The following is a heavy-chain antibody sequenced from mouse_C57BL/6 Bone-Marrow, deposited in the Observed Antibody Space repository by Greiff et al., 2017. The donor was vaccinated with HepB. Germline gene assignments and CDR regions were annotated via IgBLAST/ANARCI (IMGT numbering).Heavy chain of an antibody. V-gene: IGHV10-1*01. D-gene: IGHD1-1*01. Sequence: EVQLVESGGGLVQPKGSLKLSCAASGFSFNTYAMNWVRQAPGKGLEWVARIRSKSNNYATYYADSVKDRFTISRDDSESMLYLQMNNLKTEDTAMYYCVRHDRITTVRYYYAMDYWGQGTSVTVSS. CDR1: GFSFNTYA. CDR3: VRHDRITTVRYYYAMDY. CDR2: IRSKSNNYAT. J-gene: IGHJ4*01.